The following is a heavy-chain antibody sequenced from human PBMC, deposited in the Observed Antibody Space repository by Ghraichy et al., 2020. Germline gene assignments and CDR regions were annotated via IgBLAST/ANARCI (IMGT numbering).Heavy chain of an antibody. CDR2: IYYSGST. J-gene: IGHJ4*02. CDR1: GGSISSSSYY. Sequence: SETLSLTCTVSGGSISSSSYYWGWIRQPPGKGLEWIGSIYYSGSTYYNPSLKSRVTISVDTSKNQFSLKLSSVTAADTAVYYCARRDYIVVVPDSQAGAFDYWGQGTLVTVSS. V-gene: IGHV4-39*01. D-gene: IGHD2-2*01. CDR3: ARRDYIVVVPDSQAGAFDY.